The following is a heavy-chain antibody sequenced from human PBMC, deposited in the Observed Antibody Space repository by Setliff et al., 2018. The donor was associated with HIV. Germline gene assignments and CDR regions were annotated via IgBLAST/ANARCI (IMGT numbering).Heavy chain of an antibody. CDR3: ARGYCSGGSCLPPYYFDF. CDR2: ISYSGSS. V-gene: IGHV4-30-4*08. Sequence: PSETLSLTCTVSGDSISSDDYYWSWIRQPPGKGLEWIGYISYSGSSYYNPSLKSRLTISVDTSKNQFPLKLSSVTAADTAMYYCARGYCSGGSCLPPYYFDFWGQGTLVTVSS. D-gene: IGHD2-15*01. J-gene: IGHJ4*02. CDR1: GDSISSDDYY.